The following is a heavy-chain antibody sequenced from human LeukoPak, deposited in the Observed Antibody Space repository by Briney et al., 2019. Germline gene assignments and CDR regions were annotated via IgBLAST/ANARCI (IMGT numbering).Heavy chain of an antibody. J-gene: IGHJ4*02. D-gene: IGHD3-22*01. CDR1: GFTFSSYG. V-gene: IGHV3-30*18. CDR2: ISYDGSNK. CDR3: AKGYDSSGYSHVDY. Sequence: PGGSLRLSCAASGFTFSSYGMHWVRQAPGKGLEWVAVISYDGSNKYYADSVKGRFTISRDNSKNTLYLQMNSLRAEDTAVYYCAKGYDSSGYSHVDYWGQGTLVTVSS.